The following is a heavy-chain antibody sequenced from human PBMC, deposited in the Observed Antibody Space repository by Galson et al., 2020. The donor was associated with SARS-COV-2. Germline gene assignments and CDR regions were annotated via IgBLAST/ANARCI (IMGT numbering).Heavy chain of an antibody. CDR1: GGSISSGGYY. D-gene: IGHD2-2*01. CDR3: ARENIVVVLAAMDSPLNYYYGMDV. V-gene: IGHV4-31*03. CDR2: IYYSGST. J-gene: IGHJ6*02. Sequence: SETLSLTCTVSGGSISSGGYYWSWIRQHPGKGLEWIAYIYYSGSTYYNPSLKSRVTISVDTSKNQFSLKLNSVTAADTAVYYCARENIVVVLAAMDSPLNYYYGMDVWGQGTTVTVSS.